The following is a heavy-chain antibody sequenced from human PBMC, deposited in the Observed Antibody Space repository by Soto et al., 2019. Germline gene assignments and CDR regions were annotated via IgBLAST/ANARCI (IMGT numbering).Heavy chain of an antibody. V-gene: IGHV4-34*01. J-gene: IGHJ6*03. CDR1: GGSFSGYY. CDR3: ARVVLRFFVPYYYYKDV. D-gene: IGHD3-3*01. CDR2: INHSGCT. Sequence: QVQLQPWGAGLLKPSETLSLTCAVYGGSFSGYYWSWIRQPPGKGLEWIGEINHSGCTNYNPSLKRRVTISVDTSKNQFSLKLSSVTAADTAVYYCARVVLRFFVPYYYYKDVWGKGTTVTVSS.